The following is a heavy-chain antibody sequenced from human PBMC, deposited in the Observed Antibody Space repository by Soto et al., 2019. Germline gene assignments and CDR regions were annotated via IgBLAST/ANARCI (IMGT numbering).Heavy chain of an antibody. V-gene: IGHV3-33*01. CDR3: GRDGITGTTGDYGMDV. CDR1: GFTFSIHG. Sequence: PGGSLRLSCSASGFTFSIHGMHWVRQPPGKGLEWVSLVLYDGSNENYADSVKGPFTISRDNSKNTLYLQMNRLRAEDTAVYYCGRDGITGTTGDYGMDVWGQGTTVTVSS. CDR2: VLYDGSNE. D-gene: IGHD1-7*01. J-gene: IGHJ6*02.